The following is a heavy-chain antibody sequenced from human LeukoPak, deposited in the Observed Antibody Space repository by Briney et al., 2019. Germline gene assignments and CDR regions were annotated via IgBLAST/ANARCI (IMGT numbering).Heavy chain of an antibody. D-gene: IGHD2-2*01. CDR2: INHSGST. Sequence: GSLRLSCAASGFTFSSYAMSWVRQAPGKGLEWIGEINHSGSTNYNPSLKSRVTISVDTSKNQFSLKLTSVTAADTAVYYCASRYCSSTSCSEGYNWFDPWGQGILVTVSS. J-gene: IGHJ5*02. V-gene: IGHV4-34*08. CDR1: GFTFSSYA. CDR3: ASRYCSSTSCSEGYNWFDP.